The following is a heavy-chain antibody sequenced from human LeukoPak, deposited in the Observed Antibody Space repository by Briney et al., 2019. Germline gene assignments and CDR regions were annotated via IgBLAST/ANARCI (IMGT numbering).Heavy chain of an antibody. CDR2: IHYSGST. J-gene: IGHJ4*02. V-gene: IGHV4-59*01. CDR3: ARSSGCYDRDRGLY. D-gene: IGHD3-22*01. Sequence: PSETLSLTCTVSGGSITGYYWNWIRQPPGKGLEWIGYIHYSGSTNNNPSLRSRVTISVDTSRNQFSLQLTSVTAADTAVYYCARSSGCYDRDRGLYWGQGTLVTVSS. CDR1: GGSITGYY.